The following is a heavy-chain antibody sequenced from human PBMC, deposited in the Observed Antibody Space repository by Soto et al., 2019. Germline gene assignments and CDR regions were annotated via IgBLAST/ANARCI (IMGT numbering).Heavy chain of an antibody. D-gene: IGHD3-10*01. CDR2: ISGRGGST. J-gene: IGHJ4*02. CDR1: GFTFSSYA. Sequence: EVQLLESGGGLVQPGGSLRLSCAASGFTFSSYAMSWVRQAPGKGLEWVSAISGRGGSTYYADSVKGRFTISRDNSKKTLYLQMNCLRAADTAVYYCAKACGWFGEFDYWGQGTLVTVSS. V-gene: IGHV3-23*01. CDR3: AKACGWFGEFDY.